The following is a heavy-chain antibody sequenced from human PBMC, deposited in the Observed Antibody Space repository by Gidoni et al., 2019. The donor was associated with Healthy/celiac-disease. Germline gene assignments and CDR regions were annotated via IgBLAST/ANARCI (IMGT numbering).Heavy chain of an antibody. CDR1: GGSISSSSYY. Sequence: QLQLQASGPGLVKPSETLSLTCTVSGGSISSSSYYWGWIRQPPGKGLEWIGSIYYSGSTYYNPSLKSRVTISVDTSKNQFSLKLSSVTAADTAVYYCARPRNPHDYGDYEFWFDPWGQGTLVTVSS. D-gene: IGHD4-17*01. CDR2: IYYSGST. V-gene: IGHV4-39*01. CDR3: ARPRNPHDYGDYEFWFDP. J-gene: IGHJ5*02.